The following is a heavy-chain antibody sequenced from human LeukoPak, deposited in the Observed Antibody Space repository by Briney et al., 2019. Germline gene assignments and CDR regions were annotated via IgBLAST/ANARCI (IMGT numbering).Heavy chain of an antibody. D-gene: IGHD3/OR15-3a*01. CDR2: ISPTGGNT. V-gene: IGHV3-23*01. Sequence: GGSLRLSCATSGLTFSTHPMAWVRQGPGRGLEWVSAISPTGGNTYYVDSVKGRFTISRDNSKNTLYLQMNSLRAEDTAIYYCAKDRDLIFDPWGQGTLVTVSS. J-gene: IGHJ5*02. CDR3: AKDRDLIFDP. CDR1: GLTFSTHP.